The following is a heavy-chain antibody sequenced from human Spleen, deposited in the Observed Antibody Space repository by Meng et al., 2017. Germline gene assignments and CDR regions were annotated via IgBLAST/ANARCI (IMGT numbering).Heavy chain of an antibody. V-gene: IGHV3-23*01. CDR1: GFTFSSYA. CDR2: ISTNGGST. J-gene: IGHJ4*02. CDR3: ARPPSGWYVFDY. D-gene: IGHD6-19*01. Sequence: GESLKISCAASGFTFSSYAMSWVRQAPGKGPEWVSAISTNGGSTFYADSVKGRFTISRDNPKNTLYLQMDSLRGDDTAVYYCARPPSGWYVFDYWGQGTLVTVSS.